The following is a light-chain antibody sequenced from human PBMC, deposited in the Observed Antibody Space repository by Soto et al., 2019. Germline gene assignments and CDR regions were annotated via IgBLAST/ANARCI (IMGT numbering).Light chain of an antibody. CDR1: QSVSSSY. V-gene: IGKV3-20*01. J-gene: IGKJ1*01. CDR2: GAS. CDR3: QQYGSSPPWT. Sequence: EIVLTQYPGTLSLSPGERATLSCRASQSVSSSYLAWYQPKPGQAPRLLIYGASSRATGIPDRLSGSGSGTDFTRTISRLEPEDFAVYYCQQYGSSPPWTFGQGTKVEIK.